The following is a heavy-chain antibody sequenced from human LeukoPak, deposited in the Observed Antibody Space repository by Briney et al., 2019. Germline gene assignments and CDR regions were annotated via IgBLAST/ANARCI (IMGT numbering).Heavy chain of an antibody. CDR3: AKGTANWGSYYMDV. CDR2: VSSKM. Sequence: QPGGSLRLSCAASGFTFSSHTMNWVRQAPGKGLEWVACVSSKMYYADSVKGRFTISRDNSKNTLYLQMNSLRAEDTAVYYCAKGTANWGSYYMDVWGKGTTVTVSS. J-gene: IGHJ6*03. D-gene: IGHD7-27*01. V-gene: IGHV3-23*01. CDR1: GFTFSSHT.